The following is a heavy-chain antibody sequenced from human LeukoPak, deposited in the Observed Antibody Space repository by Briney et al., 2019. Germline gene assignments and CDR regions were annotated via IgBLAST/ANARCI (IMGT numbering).Heavy chain of an antibody. J-gene: IGHJ4*02. Sequence: PGGSLRLSCVASGFTFSTYAMSWVRQAPGKGLEWVSVISGSGGSTYYADSVKGRFTISRDNSKNTLYLQMNSLRAEDTAVYYCARDLGLNGYNLGVFDHWGQGTLVTVSS. CDR1: GFTFSTYA. V-gene: IGHV3-23*01. CDR2: ISGSGGST. D-gene: IGHD5-24*01. CDR3: ARDLGLNGYNLGVFDH.